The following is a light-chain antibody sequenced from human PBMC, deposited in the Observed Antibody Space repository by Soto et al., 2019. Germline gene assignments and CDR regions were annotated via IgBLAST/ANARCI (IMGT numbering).Light chain of an antibody. CDR3: QQRSSWPPS. CDR1: QGVSSH. CDR2: DAS. J-gene: IGKJ4*01. Sequence: EIVLTQSPATLSLSPGERATLSCRASQGVSSHFAWYQQKPDQAPRLLIYDASNRATGIPARFRGSGSGTDFNLTISSLEPEDVAVYYCQQRSSWPPSFGGWTKVEIK. V-gene: IGKV3-11*01.